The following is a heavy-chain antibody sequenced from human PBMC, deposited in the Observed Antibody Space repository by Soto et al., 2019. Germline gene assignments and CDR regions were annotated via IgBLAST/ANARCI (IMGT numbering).Heavy chain of an antibody. CDR3: ARYRDWNDYYYYGMDV. J-gene: IGHJ6*02. V-gene: IGHV3-11*01. CDR1: GFTFSDYY. CDR2: ISSIGSTI. D-gene: IGHD1-1*01. Sequence: QVQLVESGGGLVKPGGSLRLSCAASGFTFSDYYMSWIRQAPGKGLEWVSYISSIGSTIYYADSVKGRFTIARDNAKNSLYLQMDSLRAEDTAVYYCARYRDWNDYYYYGMDVWGQGTTVTVSS.